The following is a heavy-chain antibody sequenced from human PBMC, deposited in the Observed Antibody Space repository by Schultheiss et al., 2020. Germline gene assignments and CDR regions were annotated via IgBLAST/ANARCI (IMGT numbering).Heavy chain of an antibody. Sequence: SETLSLTCTVSGGSISSGGYYWSWIRQHPGKGLEWIGYIYYSGSTYYNPSLKSRVTISVDTSKNQFSLKLSSVTAADTAVYYCANIVVVPAAIMGQDYWGQGTLVTVSS. CDR2: IYYSGST. J-gene: IGHJ4*02. D-gene: IGHD2-2*02. CDR3: ANIVVVPAAIMGQDY. CDR1: GGSISSGGYY. V-gene: IGHV4-31*03.